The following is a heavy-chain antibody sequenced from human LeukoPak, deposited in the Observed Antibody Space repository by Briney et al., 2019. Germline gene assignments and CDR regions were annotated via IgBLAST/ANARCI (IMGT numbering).Heavy chain of an antibody. V-gene: IGHV3-72*01. Sequence: AGSLRLTCAASGFAFSDHYMDWVRQAPGKGLEWVARIRSRAQSYTTNYAASVEGRFTISRDDLQNLLYLQMNSLKIEDSAVYQCVRGQSRLGDSFDIWGQGTLVTVSS. CDR2: IRSRAQSYTT. CDR3: VRGQSRLGDSFDI. J-gene: IGHJ3*02. CDR1: GFAFSDHY. D-gene: IGHD3-9*01.